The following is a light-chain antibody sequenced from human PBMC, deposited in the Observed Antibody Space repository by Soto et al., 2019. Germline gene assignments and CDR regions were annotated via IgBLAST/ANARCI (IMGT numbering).Light chain of an antibody. J-gene: IGLJ1*01. CDR1: SSDVGGYNY. Sequence: QSFLTQPRSVSGSPGRSVTISCTGSSSDVGGYNYVSWYQQQPGKAPKLLIYDVTIRTAGVSDRFSGSKSGNTASLTISGLQAEDDGDYYCCSYAGTYTFFVFGTGTKVTVL. CDR2: DVT. V-gene: IGLV2-11*01. CDR3: CSYAGTYTFFV.